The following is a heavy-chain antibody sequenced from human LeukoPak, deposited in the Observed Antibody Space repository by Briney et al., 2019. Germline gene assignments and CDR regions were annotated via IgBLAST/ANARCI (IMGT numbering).Heavy chain of an antibody. CDR3: SRIAARWTNYYYYYYMDV. V-gene: IGHV3-48*04. J-gene: IGHJ6*03. CDR2: ISSSSSTI. CDR1: GFTFSSYS. Sequence: GGSLRLYCAASGFTFSSYSMNWVRQAPGKGLEWVSYISSSSSTIYYADSVKGRFTISRDNAKNSLYLQMNSLRAEDTAVYYCSRIAARWTNYYYYYYMDVWGKGTTVTVSS. D-gene: IGHD6-6*01.